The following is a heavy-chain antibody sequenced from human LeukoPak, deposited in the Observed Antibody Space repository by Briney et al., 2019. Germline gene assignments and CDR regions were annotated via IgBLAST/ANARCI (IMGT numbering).Heavy chain of an antibody. CDR2: ISGSGGST. V-gene: IGHV3-23*01. Sequence: GGSLRLSCAASKFTFSSYAMSWVRQAPGKGLEWVSAISGSGGSTHYADSVKGRFTISRDNSKNTLYPQMNSLRAEDTAVYYCAKIPTFYGDYTQDYWGQGTLVTVSS. D-gene: IGHD4-17*01. J-gene: IGHJ4*02. CDR3: AKIPTFYGDYTQDY. CDR1: KFTFSSYA.